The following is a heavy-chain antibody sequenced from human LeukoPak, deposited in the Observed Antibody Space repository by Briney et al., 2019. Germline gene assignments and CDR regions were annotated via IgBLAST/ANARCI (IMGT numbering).Heavy chain of an antibody. J-gene: IGHJ4*02. Sequence: GGSLRLSCAASGFTFSDYYMSWIRQALGKGLEWVSYISSSGSTIYYADSVKGRFTISRDNAKKSVFLQMNRLRVEDTAVYYCAGGGYSGYDLDYWGQGTLVTVSS. CDR1: GFTFSDYY. V-gene: IGHV3-11*01. CDR2: ISSSGSTI. D-gene: IGHD5-12*01. CDR3: AGGGYSGYDLDY.